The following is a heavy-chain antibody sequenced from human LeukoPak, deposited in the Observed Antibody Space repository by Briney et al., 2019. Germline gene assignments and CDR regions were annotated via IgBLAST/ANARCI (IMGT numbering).Heavy chain of an antibody. CDR1: GGSISSYY. CDR2: IYYSGST. Sequence: SETLSLTCTVSGGSISSYYWSWIRQPPGKGLEWIGYIYYSGSTNYNPSLKSRVTISVDTSKNQFSLKLSSVTAADTAVYYCARFRIVGVDYWGQGTLVTVSS. CDR3: ARFRIVGVDY. J-gene: IGHJ4*02. D-gene: IGHD2-15*01. V-gene: IGHV4-59*01.